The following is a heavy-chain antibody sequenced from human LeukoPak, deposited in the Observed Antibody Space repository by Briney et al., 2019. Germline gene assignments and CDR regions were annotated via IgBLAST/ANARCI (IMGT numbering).Heavy chain of an antibody. J-gene: IGHJ4*02. D-gene: IGHD5-18*01. CDR2: IYHSGST. CDR3: AREGGYSYGPPGY. V-gene: IGHV4-38-2*02. CDR1: GYSISSGYY. Sequence: KPSETLSLTCAVSGYSISSGYYWGWIRQPPGKGLEWLGSIYHSGSTYYNPSLKSRVTISVDTSKNQFSLKLSSVTAADTAVYYCAREGGYSYGPPGYWGQGTLVTVSS.